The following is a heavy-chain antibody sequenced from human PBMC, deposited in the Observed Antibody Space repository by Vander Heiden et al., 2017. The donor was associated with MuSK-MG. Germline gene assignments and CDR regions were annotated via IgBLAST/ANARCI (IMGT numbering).Heavy chain of an antibody. D-gene: IGHD6-19*01. J-gene: IGHJ3*02. V-gene: IGHV3-21*01. CDR2: ISSSSSYI. CDR1: GCTFSGYS. Sequence: EVQLVESGGGLVKPGGSLRLSCAASGCTFSGYSRNWVRQAPGKGLEWVSSISSSSSYIYYADSVKGRFTISRDNAKNSLYLQMNSLRAEDTAVYYCARVHTHSSGSFDIWGQGTMVTVSS. CDR3: ARVHTHSSGSFDI.